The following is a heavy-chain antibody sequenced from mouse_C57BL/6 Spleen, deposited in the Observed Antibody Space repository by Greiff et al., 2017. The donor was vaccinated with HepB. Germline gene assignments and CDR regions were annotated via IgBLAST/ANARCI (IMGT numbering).Heavy chain of an antibody. Sequence: EVKLVESGGGLVKPGGSLKLSCAASGFTFSDYGMHWVRQAPEKGLEWVAYISSGSSTIYYADTVKGRFTISRDNAKNTLFLQMTSLRSEDTAMYYCARYYGSSYTWYFDVWGTGTTVTVSS. J-gene: IGHJ1*03. CDR2: ISSGSSTI. V-gene: IGHV5-17*01. CDR1: GFTFSDYG. D-gene: IGHD1-1*01. CDR3: ARYYGSSYTWYFDV.